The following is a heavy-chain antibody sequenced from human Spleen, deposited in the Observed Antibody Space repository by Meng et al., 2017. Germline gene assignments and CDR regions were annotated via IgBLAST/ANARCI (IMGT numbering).Heavy chain of an antibody. CDR2: IGVSGEST. Sequence: GESLKISCAASGFTFTNFAMGWVRQSPGKGLEWVSVIGVSGESTYYGDSVKGRFTISRDDSKDTLFLQMDRLGADDTAISYCAKGHRIAMIVVLITNSFDMWGQGTMVTVSS. CDR3: AKGHRIAMIVVLITNSFDM. D-gene: IGHD3-22*01. V-gene: IGHV3-23*01. J-gene: IGHJ3*02. CDR1: GFTFTNFA.